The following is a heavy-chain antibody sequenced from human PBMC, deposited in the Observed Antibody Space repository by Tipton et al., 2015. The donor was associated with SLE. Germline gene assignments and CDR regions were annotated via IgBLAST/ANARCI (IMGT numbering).Heavy chain of an antibody. CDR3: ARGGSPFDY. J-gene: IGHJ4*02. Sequence: GLVKPSETLSLTCTVSGGSISNYYWSWIRQPPGKALEWIGYIHGSGTTSYNPSLKSRVTMSIDTSENHFSLKLTSVTAADTAVYYCARGGSPFDYWGQGTLVTVSS. CDR2: IHGSGTT. CDR1: GGSISNYY. V-gene: IGHV4-4*08. D-gene: IGHD3-10*01.